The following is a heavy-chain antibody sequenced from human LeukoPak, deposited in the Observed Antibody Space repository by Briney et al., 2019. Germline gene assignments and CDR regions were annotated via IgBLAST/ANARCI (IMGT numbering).Heavy chain of an antibody. CDR3: AKDAMMHYDFSYNWFDP. D-gene: IGHD3-3*01. J-gene: IGHJ5*02. CDR2: ISGSGGST. V-gene: IGHV3-23*01. Sequence: PGGSLRLSCAASGFTFSSYAMSWVRQAPGKGLEWASAISGSGGSTYYADSVKGRFTISRGNSKNSLYLQMNSLRTEDTALYYCAKDAMMHYDFSYNWFDPWGQGTLVTVSS. CDR1: GFTFSSYA.